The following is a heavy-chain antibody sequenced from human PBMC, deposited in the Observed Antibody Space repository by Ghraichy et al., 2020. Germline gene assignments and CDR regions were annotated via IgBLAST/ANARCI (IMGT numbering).Heavy chain of an antibody. J-gene: IGHJ3*02. CDR3: VRDPLNNRNYINAFDM. V-gene: IGHV3-33*01. CDR2: IWNDGSDQ. D-gene: IGHD1-7*01. Sequence: GGSLRLSCVASEFTFSDYVMHWVRQAPGKGLEWVAVIWNDGSDQEYADSVKGRFTIARDNSKNTVSLQMSSLKTEDTDVYYCVRDPLNNRNYINAFDMWGHGTMVTVSS. CDR1: EFTFSDYV.